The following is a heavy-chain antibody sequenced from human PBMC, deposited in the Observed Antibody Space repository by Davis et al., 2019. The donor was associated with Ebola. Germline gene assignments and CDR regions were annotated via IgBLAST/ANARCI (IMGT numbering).Heavy chain of an antibody. D-gene: IGHD3-9*01. J-gene: IGHJ6*02. V-gene: IGHV3-30*02. CDR2: IRTDGTRE. CDR1: GFTFSTYS. CDR3: AKEGGTGYIMDYFFALDV. Sequence: GGSLRLSCAAFGFTFSTYSMSWVRQAPGKGLEWVAFIRTDGTREYYADAVKGRFTISRDNSKDTVYLQVNSLRGEDTALYYCAKEGGTGYIMDYFFALDVWGQGTTVTVSS.